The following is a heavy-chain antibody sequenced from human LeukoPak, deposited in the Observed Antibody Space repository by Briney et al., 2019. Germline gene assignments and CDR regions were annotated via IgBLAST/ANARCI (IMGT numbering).Heavy chain of an antibody. J-gene: IGHJ6*03. V-gene: IGHV3-21*01. Sequence: GGSLRLSCAASGFTFSSYSMNWVRQAPGKGLEWVSSISSSSSYIYYADSVKGRFTISRDNAKNSLYLQMNSLRAEDTAVYYCARDSHSGITIFGVVIIGYYMDVWGKGTTVTVSS. D-gene: IGHD3-3*01. CDR1: GFTFSSYS. CDR2: ISSSSSYI. CDR3: ARDSHSGITIFGVVIIGYYMDV.